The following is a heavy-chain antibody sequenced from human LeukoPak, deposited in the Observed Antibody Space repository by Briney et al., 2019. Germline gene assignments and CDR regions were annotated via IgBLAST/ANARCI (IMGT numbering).Heavy chain of an antibody. V-gene: IGHV4-59*08. J-gene: IGHJ2*01. CDR3: ARRGYIDWYFDL. Sequence: SETLSLTCTVSGGSISSYYWSWIRQPPGKGLECIGYIYYSGSSNYNPSLKSRVTISVDTSKNQFSLKLSSVTAADTAVYYCARRGYIDWYFDLWGRGTLVTVSS. CDR1: GGSISSYY. CDR2: IYYSGSS. D-gene: IGHD3-22*01.